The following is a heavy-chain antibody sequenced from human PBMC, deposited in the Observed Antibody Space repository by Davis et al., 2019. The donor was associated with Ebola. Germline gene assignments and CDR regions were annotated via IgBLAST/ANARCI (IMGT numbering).Heavy chain of an antibody. J-gene: IGHJ6*02. CDR3: AKDLEYVVPAAILYYYYGMDV. V-gene: IGHV3-30*18. CDR1: GFTFSSYG. D-gene: IGHD2-2*01. Sequence: PGGSLRLSCAASGFTFSSYGMHWVRQAPGKGLEWVAVISYDGNNKYYADSVKGRFTISRDNSKNTLYLQMNSLRAEDTAVYYCAKDLEYVVPAAILYYYYGMDVWGQGTTVTVSS. CDR2: ISYDGNNK.